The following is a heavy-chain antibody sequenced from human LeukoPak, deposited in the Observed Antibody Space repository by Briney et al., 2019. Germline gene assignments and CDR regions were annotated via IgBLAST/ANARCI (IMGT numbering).Heavy chain of an antibody. CDR3: VKDGWSD. CDR2: VSGSDNT. CDR1: GFIFSDYG. V-gene: IGHV3-23*01. J-gene: IGHJ4*02. D-gene: IGHD2-15*01. Sequence: PGGSLRLSCVASGFIFSDYGMNWVRQAPGKGLEWVSFVSGSDNTYYAESSKGRFAISRDNSKNTLYLQMNSLRAEDTAIYYCVKDGWSDWGQGTLVTVSS.